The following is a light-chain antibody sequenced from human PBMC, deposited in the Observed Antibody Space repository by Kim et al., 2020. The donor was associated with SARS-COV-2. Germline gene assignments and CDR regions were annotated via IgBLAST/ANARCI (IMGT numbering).Light chain of an antibody. V-gene: IGKV3-15*01. J-gene: IGKJ2*01. CDR2: GAS. CDR1: QNIGID. Sequence: YVSPGERATLSCRTSQNIGIDLAWYQQKPGQAPRLLIYGASTRATGISDRFSGSGSGTDFTLTISSLQSEDLAVYYCQQYGDGPYVFGQGTKLEI. CDR3: QQYGDGPYV.